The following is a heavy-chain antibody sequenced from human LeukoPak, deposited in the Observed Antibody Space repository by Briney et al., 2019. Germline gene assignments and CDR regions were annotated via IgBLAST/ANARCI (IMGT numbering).Heavy chain of an antibody. Sequence: KSSETLSLTCAVSGGSINNYYWSWIRQPPKKGLEWIGYVSYSGYSNSSPSLKSRVTISFDMSKNQFFLKLSSVTAADTAVYYCARHSVAAGWASWFDPWGQGILVTVSS. CDR1: GGSINNYY. V-gene: IGHV4-59*08. J-gene: IGHJ5*02. CDR3: ARHSVAAGWASWFDP. CDR2: VSYSGYS. D-gene: IGHD2-15*01.